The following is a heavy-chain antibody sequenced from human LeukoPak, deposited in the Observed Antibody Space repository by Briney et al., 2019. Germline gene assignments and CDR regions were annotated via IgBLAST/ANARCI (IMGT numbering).Heavy chain of an antibody. CDR3: ASGIEATRRSAATCNFFDY. CDR2: ISSSSNYA. Sequence: GGSMRLACAASGFTFSDSYMSWNRQAQGKGLEWVSYISSSSNYANYADSVKGRFTISRDNAKNSLYLQMISRRAEDTAVYYCASGIEATRRSAATCNFFDYWGQGTLVTVSS. CDR1: GFTFSDSY. D-gene: IGHD5-12*01. J-gene: IGHJ4*02. V-gene: IGHV3-11*06.